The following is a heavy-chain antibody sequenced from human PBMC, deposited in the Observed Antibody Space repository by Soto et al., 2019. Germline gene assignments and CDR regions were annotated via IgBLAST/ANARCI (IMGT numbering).Heavy chain of an antibody. CDR1: GFTFSSYA. J-gene: IGHJ4*02. V-gene: IGHV3-30-3*01. CDR3: ARGLLWFGELLYFDY. Sequence: HPGGSLRLSCAASGFTFSSYAMHWVRQAPGKGLEWVAVISYDGSNKYYADSVKGRFTISRDNSKNTLYLQMNSLRAEDTAVYYCARGLLWFGELLYFDYWGQGTLVPVSS. D-gene: IGHD3-10*01. CDR2: ISYDGSNK.